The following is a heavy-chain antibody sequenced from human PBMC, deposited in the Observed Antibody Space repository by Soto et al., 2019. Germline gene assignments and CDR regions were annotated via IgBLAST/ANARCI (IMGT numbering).Heavy chain of an antibody. J-gene: IGHJ6*02. CDR1: GFTVSSNY. CDR3: ARVRGGYTAYYYYGMDV. D-gene: IGHD3-3*01. CDR2: IYSGGST. V-gene: IGHV3-53*01. Sequence: GGGLIQPGGSLRLSCAASGFTVSSNYMSWVRQAPGKGLEWVSVIYSGGSTYYADSVKGRFTISRDNSKNTLYLQMNSLRAEDTAVYYCARVRGGYTAYYYYGMDVWGQGTTVTVSS.